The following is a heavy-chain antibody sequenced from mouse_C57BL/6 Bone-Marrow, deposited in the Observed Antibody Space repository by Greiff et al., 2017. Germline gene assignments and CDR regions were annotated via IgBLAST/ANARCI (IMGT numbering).Heavy chain of an antibody. CDR2: ISSGGSYT. CDR1: GFTFSSYG. D-gene: IGHD2-5*01. V-gene: IGHV5-6*01. J-gene: IGHJ3*01. CDR3: ARPYSTAY. Sequence: EVKLQESGGDLVKPGGSLKLSCAASGFTFSSYGMSWVRQTPDKRLEWVATISSGGSYTYYPDSVKGRFTISRDNAKNTLYLKMSRLKSEHTAMYYCARPYSTAYWGQGTLVTVSA.